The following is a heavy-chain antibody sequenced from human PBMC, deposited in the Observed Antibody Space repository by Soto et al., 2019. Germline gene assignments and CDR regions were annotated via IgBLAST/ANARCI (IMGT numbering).Heavy chain of an antibody. D-gene: IGHD3-10*01. J-gene: IGHJ4*02. CDR2: IYHRRNT. V-gene: IGHV4-59*01. CDR3: ASTYYYGSGSFYY. CDR1: GGSISKYY. Sequence: PSETLSLTCTVSGGSISKYYLSWIRQPPGKGLEWIGYIYHRRNTNYTHSVERRIPISVDKSKNQFALKMSFVTAGAKVVYYCASTYYYGSGSFYYWGQGTLVTVSS.